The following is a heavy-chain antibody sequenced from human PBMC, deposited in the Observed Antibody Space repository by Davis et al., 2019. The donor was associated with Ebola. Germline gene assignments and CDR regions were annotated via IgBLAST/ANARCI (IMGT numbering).Heavy chain of an antibody. CDR1: GFTFSSYA. CDR2: ISYDGSNK. Sequence: GGSLRLSCAASGFTFSSYAMHWVRQAPGKGLEWVAVISYDGSNKYYADSVKGRFTISRDNSKNTLYLQMNSLRAEDTAVYYCAKAPTYHFWGGFRRSNWFDPWGQGTLVTVSS. CDR3: AKAPTYHFWGGFRRSNWFDP. J-gene: IGHJ5*02. V-gene: IGHV3-30-3*01. D-gene: IGHD3-3*01.